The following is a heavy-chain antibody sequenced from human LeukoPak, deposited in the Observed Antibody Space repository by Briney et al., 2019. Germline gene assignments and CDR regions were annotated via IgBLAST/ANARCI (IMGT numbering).Heavy chain of an antibody. Sequence: ASVKVSCKASGYTFTGYYMHWVRQAPGQWLEWMGWIDPNSGGTNYAQKFQGRVTMTRDTSISTAYMELSRLRSDDTAVYYCARQHYDILTGFNRYFDLWGRGTLVTVSS. D-gene: IGHD3-9*01. CDR1: GYTFTGYY. CDR3: ARQHYDILTGFNRYFDL. CDR2: IDPNSGGT. J-gene: IGHJ2*01. V-gene: IGHV1-2*02.